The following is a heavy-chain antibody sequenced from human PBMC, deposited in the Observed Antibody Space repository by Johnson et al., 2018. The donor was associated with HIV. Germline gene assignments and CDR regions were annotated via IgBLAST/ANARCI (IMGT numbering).Heavy chain of an antibody. D-gene: IGHD3-22*01. V-gene: IGHV3-15*01. Sequence: VQLVESGGGVVQPGRSLRLSCAASGFTFSNAWMSWVRQAPGKGLEWVGRIKSKTDGGTTDYAAPVKGRFTISRDDSKNTLYLQMNSLKTEDTAVYYCTTDLGYYDSSGDAFDIWGQGTMVTVSS. J-gene: IGHJ3*02. CDR3: TTDLGYYDSSGDAFDI. CDR2: IKSKTDGGTT. CDR1: GFTFSNAW.